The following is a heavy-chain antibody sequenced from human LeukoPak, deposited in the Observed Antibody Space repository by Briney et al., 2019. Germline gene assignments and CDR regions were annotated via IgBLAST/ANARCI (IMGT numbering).Heavy chain of an antibody. D-gene: IGHD2/OR15-2a*01. CDR3: ARAFRARYFDL. V-gene: IGHV4-59*11. Sequence: RPSETLSLTCTVSGGSISSHYWTWIRQPPGKGLEWIGFIYYTGSTNYNPSLKSRVTISVDTSKDQFSLKLTSVTAADTAVYYCARAFRARYFDLWGRGTLVTVSS. CDR2: IYYTGST. CDR1: GGSISSHY. J-gene: IGHJ2*01.